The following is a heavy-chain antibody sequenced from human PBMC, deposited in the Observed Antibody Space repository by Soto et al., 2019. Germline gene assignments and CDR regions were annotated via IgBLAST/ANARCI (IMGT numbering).Heavy chain of an antibody. CDR2: IKSKTDGGTT. V-gene: IGHV3-15*07. CDR3: TTDLVIVVVVAATRVDY. Sequence: EVQLVESGGGLVKPGGSLRLSCAASGFTFSNAWMNWVRQAPGKGLEWVGRIKSKTDGGTTDYAAPVKGRFTISRDDSKNTLYLQMNSLKTEDTAVYYCTTDLVIVVVVAATRVDYWGQGTLVTVSS. D-gene: IGHD2-15*01. J-gene: IGHJ4*02. CDR1: GFTFSNAW.